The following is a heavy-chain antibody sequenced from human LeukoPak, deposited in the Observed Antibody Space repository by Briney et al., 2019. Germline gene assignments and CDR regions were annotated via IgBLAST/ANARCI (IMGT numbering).Heavy chain of an antibody. CDR2: INPNSGGT. J-gene: IGHJ5*02. Sequence: ASVNVLCKASGYTFTGYYMHWVRQAPGQGLEWMGWINPNSGGTNYAQKFQGRVTMTRDTSISTAYMELSRLRSDDTAVYYCARATLVTAIQEWFDPWALGTLVTVSS. D-gene: IGHD2-21*02. CDR3: ARATLVTAIQEWFDP. V-gene: IGHV1-2*02. CDR1: GYTFTGYY.